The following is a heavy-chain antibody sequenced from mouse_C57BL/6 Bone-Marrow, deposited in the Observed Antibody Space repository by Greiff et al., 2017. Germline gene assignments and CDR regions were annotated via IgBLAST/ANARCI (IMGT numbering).Heavy chain of an antibody. Sequence: QVQLQQSGPELVKPGASVKISCKASGYAFSSSWMNWVKQRPGKGLEWIGRIYPGDGDTNYNGKFKGKATLTADKSSSTAYRQRSSLTSEDSAVYFCARGAIYFDYWGQGTTLTVSS. CDR3: ARGAIYFDY. CDR2: IYPGDGDT. V-gene: IGHV1-82*01. J-gene: IGHJ2*01. CDR1: GYAFSSSW.